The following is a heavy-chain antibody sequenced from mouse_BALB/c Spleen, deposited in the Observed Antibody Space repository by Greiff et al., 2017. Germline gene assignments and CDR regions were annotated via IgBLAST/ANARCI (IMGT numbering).Heavy chain of an antibody. V-gene: IGHV5-6-3*01. J-gene: IGHJ1*01. D-gene: IGHD2-3*01. Sequence: VKLVESGGGLVQPGGSLKLSCAASGFTFSSYGMSWVRQTPDKRLELVATINSNGGSTYYPDSVKGRFTISRDNAKNTLYLQMSSLKSDDTAMYYCARDPDGYYWYFDVGGAGTTVTVSS. CDR1: GFTFSSYG. CDR2: INSNGGST. CDR3: ARDPDGYYWYFDV.